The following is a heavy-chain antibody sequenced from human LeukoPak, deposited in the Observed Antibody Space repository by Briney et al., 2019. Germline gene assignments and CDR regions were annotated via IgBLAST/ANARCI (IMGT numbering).Heavy chain of an antibody. Sequence: GGSLRLSCAASGFTFSSHAMSWVRQAPGKGLEWVSTIRGSGGSTYYADSVNGRFTIYRDNSKTTLYLQMNSLRAEDTAIYYCAKDGAWLRFDDWGKGILVTVSS. V-gene: IGHV3-23*01. CDR2: IRGSGGST. CDR3: AKDGAWLRFDD. J-gene: IGHJ4*02. D-gene: IGHD5-12*01. CDR1: GFTFSSHA.